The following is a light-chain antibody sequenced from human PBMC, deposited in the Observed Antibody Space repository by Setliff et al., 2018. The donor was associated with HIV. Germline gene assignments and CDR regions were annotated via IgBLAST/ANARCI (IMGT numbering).Light chain of an antibody. CDR3: QAWDSSSAAYV. CDR1: NLGEKY. V-gene: IGLV3-1*01. CDR2: QDN. J-gene: IGLJ1*01. Sequence: SYELTQPPSVSVSPGQTASITCSGDNLGEKYASWYRQKPGQSPVVVIYQDNKRPSGTPERFSGSNSGNTATLTISGTQAMDEADYYCQAWDSSSAAYVFGTGTKVTV.